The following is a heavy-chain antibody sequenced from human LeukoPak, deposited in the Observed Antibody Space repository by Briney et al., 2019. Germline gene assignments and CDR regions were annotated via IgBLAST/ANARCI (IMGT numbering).Heavy chain of an antibody. J-gene: IGHJ5*02. V-gene: IGHV3-21*01. CDR3: ARDRGYCSGGSCYRWFDP. CDR2: ITSDSRYM. Sequence: PGGSLRLSCAASGFTFSSYNMNWVRQAPGKGLEWVSSITSDSRYMYYADSVKGRFTISRDNSKNTLYLQMNSLRAEDTAVYYCARDRGYCSGGSCYRWFDPWGQGTLVTVSS. D-gene: IGHD2-15*01. CDR1: GFTFSSYN.